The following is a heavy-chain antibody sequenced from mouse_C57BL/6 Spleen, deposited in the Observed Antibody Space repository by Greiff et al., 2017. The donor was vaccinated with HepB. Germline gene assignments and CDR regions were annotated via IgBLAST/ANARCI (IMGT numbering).Heavy chain of an antibody. J-gene: IGHJ2*01. CDR3: AKGRYDTDY. Sequence: EVQLQQSGPVLVKPGASVKMSCKASGYTFTDYYMNWVKQSHGKSLEWIGVINPYNGGTSYNQKFKGKATLTVDKSSSTAYMELNSLTSEDSAVYYCAKGRYDTDYWGQGTTLTVSS. CDR1: GYTFTDYY. CDR2: INPYNGGT. D-gene: IGHD2-12*01. V-gene: IGHV1-19*01.